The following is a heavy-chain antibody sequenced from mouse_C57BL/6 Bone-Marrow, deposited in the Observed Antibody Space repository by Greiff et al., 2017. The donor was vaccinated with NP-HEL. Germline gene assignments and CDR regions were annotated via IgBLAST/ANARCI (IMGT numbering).Heavy chain of an antibody. CDR2: ISSGGSYT. V-gene: IGHV5-6*01. D-gene: IGHD1-1*02. Sequence: EVKLMESGGDLVKPGGSLKLSCAASGFTFSSYGMSWVRQTPDKRLEWVATISSGGSYTYYPDSVKGRFTISRDNAKNTLYLQMCSLKSEDTAMYYCARLRWGAYWGQGTLVTVSA. CDR1: GFTFSSYG. J-gene: IGHJ3*01. CDR3: ARLRWGAY.